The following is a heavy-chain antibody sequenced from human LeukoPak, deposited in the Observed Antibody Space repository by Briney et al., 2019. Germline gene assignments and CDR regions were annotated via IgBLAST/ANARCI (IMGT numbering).Heavy chain of an antibody. CDR2: IYTSGST. CDR3: AGTGVVPAAIHRMKDY. V-gene: IGHV4-61*02. D-gene: IGHD2-2*01. CDR1: GGSISSGSYY. Sequence: PSETLSLTCTVSGGSISSGSYYWSWIRQPAGKGLEWIGRIYTSGSTNYNPSLKSRVTISVDTSKNQFSLKLSSVTAADTAVYYCAGTGVVPAAIHRMKDYWGQGTLVTVSS. J-gene: IGHJ4*02.